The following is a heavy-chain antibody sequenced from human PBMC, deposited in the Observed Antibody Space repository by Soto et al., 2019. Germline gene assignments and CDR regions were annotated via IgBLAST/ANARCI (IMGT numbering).Heavy chain of an antibody. CDR3: ARGTCGGDSCSSFHFDY. CDR2: INAANGNT. Sequence: QVQLVQSGAEVKKPGASVKVSCKASGYTFTSYAVHWVRQAPGQRLEWMGWINAANGNTIYSQKFQGRVSITRDTSASTAYMELSSLRSEDTAVYYCARGTCGGDSCSSFHFDYWGQGTRVTVSS. J-gene: IGHJ4*02. V-gene: IGHV1-3*01. D-gene: IGHD2-21*01. CDR1: GYTFTSYA.